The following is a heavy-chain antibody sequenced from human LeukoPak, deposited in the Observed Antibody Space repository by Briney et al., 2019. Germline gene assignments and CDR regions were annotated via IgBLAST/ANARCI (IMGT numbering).Heavy chain of an antibody. CDR2: ISGSDDNT. CDR3: AKGLSDVYTGDRLRG. J-gene: IGHJ4*02. V-gene: IGHV3-23*01. Sequence: GGSLRLSCAASGFTFSSYAMNWVRQAPGKGLEWVSTISGSDDNTYYADSVRGRFTISRDNSKNTLYLQMNSLRAEDTAVYYCAKGLSDVYTGDRLRGGGQGTLVTVSS. D-gene: IGHD4-17*01. CDR1: GFTFSSYA.